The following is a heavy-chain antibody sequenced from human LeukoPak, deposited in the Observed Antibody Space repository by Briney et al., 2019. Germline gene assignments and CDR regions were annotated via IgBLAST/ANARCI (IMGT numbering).Heavy chain of an antibody. CDR3: TTDVIMFDF. D-gene: IGHD2/OR15-2a*01. CDR2: INSDGSST. CDR1: GFTFSSYW. Sequence: GGSLRLSCAASGFTFSSYWMHWVRQAPGKGLVWVSRINSDGSSTSYADSVKGRLTISRDNSKNTLYLQMSSLRAEDTAVYYCTTDVIMFDFWGQGTLVTVSS. V-gene: IGHV3-74*01. J-gene: IGHJ4*02.